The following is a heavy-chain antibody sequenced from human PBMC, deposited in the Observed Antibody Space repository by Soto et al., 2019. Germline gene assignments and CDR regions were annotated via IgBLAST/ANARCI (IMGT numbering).Heavy chain of an antibody. Sequence: SVKVSCKASGGTFSSYAISWVRQAPGQGLEWMGGIIPIFGTANYAQKFQGRVTITADESTSTAYMELSSLRSEDTAVYYCAGVNICSSRIWYIDYYYYGMDVWRQGTTVTVSS. V-gene: IGHV1-69*13. CDR2: IIPIFGTA. J-gene: IGHJ6*02. CDR1: GGTFSSYA. D-gene: IGHD6-13*01. CDR3: AGVNICSSRIWYIDYYYYGMDV.